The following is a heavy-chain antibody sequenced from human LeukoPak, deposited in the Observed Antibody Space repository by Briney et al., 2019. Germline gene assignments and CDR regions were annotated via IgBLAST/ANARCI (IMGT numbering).Heavy chain of an antibody. CDR3: AREQAMAAAGDVYFDY. CDR1: GFTFSDAW. J-gene: IGHJ4*02. V-gene: IGHV3-15*01. CDR2: IRTKAEGEPT. D-gene: IGHD6-13*01. Sequence: GGSLRLSCAASGFTFSDAWLSWVRQAPGKGLEWIGRIRTKAEGEPTDYPGPVKGRFTISRDHSKNTLYLQMNSLRGEDTAVYYCAREQAMAAAGDVYFDYWGQGTLVTVSS.